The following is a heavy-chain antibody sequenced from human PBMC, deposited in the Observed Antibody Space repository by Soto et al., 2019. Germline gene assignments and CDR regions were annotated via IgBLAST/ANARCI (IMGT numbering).Heavy chain of an antibody. CDR3: ARGGPVIRGVITTFDY. V-gene: IGHV1-18*01. CDR2: ISAYNGNT. J-gene: IGHJ4*02. Sequence: ASVKVSCKASGYTFTSYGISWVRQAPGRGLEWMGWISAYNGNTNYAQKLQGRVTMTTDTSTSTAYMELRSLRSDDTAVYYCARGGPVIRGVITTFDYWGQGTLVTVSS. D-gene: IGHD3-10*01. CDR1: GYTFTSYG.